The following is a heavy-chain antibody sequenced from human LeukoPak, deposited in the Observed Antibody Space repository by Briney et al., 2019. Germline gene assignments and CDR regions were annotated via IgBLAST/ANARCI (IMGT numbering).Heavy chain of an antibody. CDR3: ARDSGSSGSYNFDY. CDR1: GDAISRYY. D-gene: IGHD1-26*01. V-gene: IGHV4-59*01. Sequence: PSETLSLTCFVYGDAISRYYWSWIRQSPGRGLEWIGYINYSGSARYNPSLQSRLSISIDTSRNHFSLKLYSVTATDTAFYYCARDSGSSGSYNFDYWGQGTLVTVSS. CDR2: INYSGSA. J-gene: IGHJ4*02.